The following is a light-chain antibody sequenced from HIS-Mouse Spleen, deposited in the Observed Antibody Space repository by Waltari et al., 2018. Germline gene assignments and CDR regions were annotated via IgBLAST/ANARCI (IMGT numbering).Light chain of an antibody. CDR1: QDISNY. CDR3: QQYDNLPPVIT. V-gene: IGKV1-33*01. CDR2: DAS. Sequence: DIQMTQSPSSLSASVGDRVTITCQASQDISNYLNWYQQKPGKAPKLLIYDASNLETGVPARFSGIGSGTDFTFTISSLQPEDIATYYCQQYDNLPPVITFGQGTRLEIK. J-gene: IGKJ5*01.